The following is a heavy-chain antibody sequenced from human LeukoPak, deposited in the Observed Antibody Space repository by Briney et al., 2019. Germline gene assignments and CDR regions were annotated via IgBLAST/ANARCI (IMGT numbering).Heavy chain of an antibody. J-gene: IGHJ5*02. CDR3: ARLRAYCSSTSCAARWFDP. CDR1: GGSFSGYY. V-gene: IGHV4-34*01. D-gene: IGHD2-2*01. CDR2: INHSGSI. Sequence: PSETLSLTCAVYGGSFSGYYWSWIRQPPGKGLEWIGEINHSGSINYNPSLKSRVTISVDTSKNQFSLKLSSVTAADTAVYYCARLRAYCSSTSCAARWFDPWGQGTLVTVSS.